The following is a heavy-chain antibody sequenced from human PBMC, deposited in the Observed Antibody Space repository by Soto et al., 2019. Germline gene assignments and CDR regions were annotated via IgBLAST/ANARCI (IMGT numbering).Heavy chain of an antibody. CDR1: GGSISSGGYY. J-gene: IGHJ3*02. V-gene: IGHV4-31*03. CDR2: IYYSGST. D-gene: IGHD5-12*01. Sequence: QVQLQESGPGLVKPSQTLSLTCTVSGGSISSGGYYWSWIRQHPGKGMEWLGYIYYSGSTYYNPFLKSRVTISVDTSKNQFSLKLSSVTAADTAVYYCARVSVATSAFDIWGQGTMVTVSS. CDR3: ARVSVATSAFDI.